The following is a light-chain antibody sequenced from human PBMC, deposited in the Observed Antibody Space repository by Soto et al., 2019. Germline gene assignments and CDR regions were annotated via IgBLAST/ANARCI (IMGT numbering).Light chain of an antibody. J-gene: IGKJ1*01. V-gene: IGKV1-5*03. Sequence: IQMTQSPSTLSGSFVERVTSTCRASQTISIWLAWYQQKPGKAPKLLIYKASTLKSGVPSRFSGSGSGTEFTLTISSLQPDDFATYYCQHYNSYSEAFGQGTKVDIK. CDR3: QHYNSYSEA. CDR2: KAS. CDR1: QTISIW.